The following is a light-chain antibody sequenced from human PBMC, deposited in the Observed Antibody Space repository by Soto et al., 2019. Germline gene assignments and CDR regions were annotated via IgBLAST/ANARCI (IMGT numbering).Light chain of an antibody. V-gene: IGLV1-40*01. CDR2: G. Sequence: QSVLTQPPSVSGAPGQRVTISCTGSSSNIGAGYPVHWYQQLPGTAPKLLVSGNRPSGVPNRFSASKSGASASLAITGLRAEDEADYYCQSYDTSLSRRWVFGGGTKVTVL. J-gene: IGLJ3*02. CDR1: SSNIGAGYP. CDR3: QSYDTSLSRRWV.